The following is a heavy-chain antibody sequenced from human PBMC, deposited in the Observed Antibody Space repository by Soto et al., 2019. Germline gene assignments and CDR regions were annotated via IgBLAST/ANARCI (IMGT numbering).Heavy chain of an antibody. J-gene: IGHJ6*02. D-gene: IGHD2-15*01. Sequence: PGGSLRLSCAASGFTVSKNYMSWVRQAPGKGLEWVSVVYSGGTTYYTDSVKGRFIISRDNSKNTLYLQMNSLRAEDTAVYYCARDGVVENYYYGMDVWGQGTTVTVSS. CDR3: ARDGVVENYYYGMDV. CDR2: VYSGGTT. V-gene: IGHV3-66*01. CDR1: GFTVSKNY.